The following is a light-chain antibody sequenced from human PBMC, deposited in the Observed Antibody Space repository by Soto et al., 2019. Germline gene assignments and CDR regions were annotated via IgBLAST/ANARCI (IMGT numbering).Light chain of an antibody. CDR2: GAS. J-gene: IGKJ1*01. Sequence: EMVMTQSPATLSVSPGERATLSCRASQSVSSNLAWYQQKPGQAPRLLIYGASTRATGVPARFSGSGSGTEFTLTISSLQSEDFAVYYCQQYNNRPWTFGQGTKVDIK. CDR3: QQYNNRPWT. V-gene: IGKV3-15*01. CDR1: QSVSSN.